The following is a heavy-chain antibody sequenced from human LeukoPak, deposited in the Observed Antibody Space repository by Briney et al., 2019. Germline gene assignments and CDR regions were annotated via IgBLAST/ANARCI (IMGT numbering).Heavy chain of an antibody. CDR2: INPSGGST. J-gene: IGHJ4*02. Sequence: ASVKVSCKASGYTFTSYYMHWVRQAPGQGLEWMGIINPSGGSTSYAQKFQGRVTMTRDTSTSTVYMELSSLRSEDTAVYYCARENAGDSSGSHYFDYWGQGTLVTVSS. V-gene: IGHV1-46*01. D-gene: IGHD3-22*01. CDR3: ARENAGDSSGSHYFDY. CDR1: GYTFTSYY.